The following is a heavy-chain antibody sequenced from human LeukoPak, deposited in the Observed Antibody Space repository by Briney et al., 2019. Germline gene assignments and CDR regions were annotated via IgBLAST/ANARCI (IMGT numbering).Heavy chain of an antibody. Sequence: PSETLSLICIVSGGSVRSHYWNWIRQPPGKGLEWIGFMSYSGTTNYNPSLNSRVSISIDTSRNRVSLRLSSVTAADTAYYRCARGGRDGPVDFGGQGTLVTVSS. CDR2: MSYSGTT. CDR1: GGSVRSHY. D-gene: IGHD5-24*01. CDR3: ARGGRDGPVDF. V-gene: IGHV4-59*02. J-gene: IGHJ4*02.